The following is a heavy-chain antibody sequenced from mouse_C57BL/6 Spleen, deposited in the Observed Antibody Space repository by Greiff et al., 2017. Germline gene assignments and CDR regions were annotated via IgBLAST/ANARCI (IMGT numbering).Heavy chain of an antibody. D-gene: IGHD1-1*01. Sequence: EVKLVESGGDLVKPGGSLKLSCAASGFTFSSYGMSWVRQTPDKRLEWVATISSGGSYTYYPDSVKGRFTFSRDNAKNTLYLQLSSLKSEDTAMYYCARADYYGSSYGYWGQGTTLTVSS. CDR1: GFTFSSYG. V-gene: IGHV5-6*01. CDR2: ISSGGSYT. J-gene: IGHJ2*01. CDR3: ARADYYGSSYGY.